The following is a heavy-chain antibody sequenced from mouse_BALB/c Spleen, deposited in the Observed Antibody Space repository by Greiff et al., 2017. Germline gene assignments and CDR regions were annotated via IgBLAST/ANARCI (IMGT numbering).Heavy chain of an antibody. CDR3: ASLYYYGSSRDY. CDR2: IYPGDGDT. J-gene: IGHJ2*01. V-gene: IGHV1-80*01. CDR1: GYAFSSYW. D-gene: IGHD1-1*01. Sequence: QVQLQQSGAELVRPGSSVKISCKASGYAFSSYWMNWVKQRPGQGLEWIGQIYPGDGDTNYNGKFKGKATLTADKSSSTAYMQLSSLTSEDSAVYFCASLYYYGSSRDYWGQGTTLTVSS.